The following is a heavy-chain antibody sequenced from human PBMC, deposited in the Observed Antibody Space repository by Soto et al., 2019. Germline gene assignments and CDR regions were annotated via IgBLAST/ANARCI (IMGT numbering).Heavy chain of an antibody. CDR1: GGSIGSVGYY. CDR2: IYYSGNT. J-gene: IGHJ4*02. Sequence: QVQLQESGPGLVKPSQTLSLTCTVSGGSIGSVGYYWSWIRQHPVRGLEWVGYIYYSGNTYYKPSLESRITISVDTSKNQFSLNLSSVTAADTAVYYCARGDGSSPSVFFDNWGQGTLVTVSS. V-gene: IGHV4-31*03. D-gene: IGHD6-6*01. CDR3: ARGDGSSPSVFFDN.